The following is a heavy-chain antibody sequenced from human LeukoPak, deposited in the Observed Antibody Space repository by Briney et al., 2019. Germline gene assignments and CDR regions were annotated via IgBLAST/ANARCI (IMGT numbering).Heavy chain of an antibody. CDR3: AKVRVDTAMVDAFDI. V-gene: IGHV3-30*02. D-gene: IGHD5-18*01. Sequence: PGGSLRLSCAASGLSFSNYVMHWVREAPGKGLEWVAYICFDGSSKYFADSVKGRFIISRDNFQNTLILQMNNLKVEDTAVYYCAKVRVDTAMVDAFDIWGQGTRVVVSS. J-gene: IGHJ3*02. CDR2: ICFDGSSK. CDR1: GLSFSNYV.